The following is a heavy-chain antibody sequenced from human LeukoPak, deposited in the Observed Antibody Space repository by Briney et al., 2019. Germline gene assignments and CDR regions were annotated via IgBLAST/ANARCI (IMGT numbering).Heavy chain of an antibody. Sequence: SETLSLTSSVSSGSISNYYWSSIRQPAGKGLEWIGRIYTSGSSNYNNYNPSLKSRVTMSVDASKNQVSLKLSSVTAADTAVYYCARGQEGYYYESTGYPASFDSWGQGTLVIVSS. CDR1: SGSISNYY. CDR3: ARGQEGYYYESTGYPASFDS. D-gene: IGHD3-22*01. J-gene: IGHJ4*02. V-gene: IGHV4-4*07. CDR2: IYTSGSSNYN.